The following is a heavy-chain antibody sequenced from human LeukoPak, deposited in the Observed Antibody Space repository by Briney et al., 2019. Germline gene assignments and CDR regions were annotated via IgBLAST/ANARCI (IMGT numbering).Heavy chain of an antibody. V-gene: IGHV4-38-2*02. D-gene: IGHD2-2*01. CDR2: IYQSGST. CDR3: ARLIVVVPVDIRLEDYFDY. J-gene: IGHJ4*02. Sequence: KPSETLSLTCTVSGYSISSGYYWGWIRQPPGKGLEWIGSIYQSGSTNYNPSLKNRVTRPVDTSKNQFSLKLSSVSAADTGVYYCARLIVVVPVDIRLEDYFDYWGQGTLVTVSS. CDR1: GYSISSGYY.